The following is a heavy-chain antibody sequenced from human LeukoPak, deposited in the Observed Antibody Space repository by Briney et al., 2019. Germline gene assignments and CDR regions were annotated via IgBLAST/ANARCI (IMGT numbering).Heavy chain of an antibody. CDR1: GFTFSSYD. Sequence: AGGSLRLSCAASGFTFSSYDMHWVRQATGKGLEWVSAIGTAGDTYYPGSVKGRFTISRENAKNSLYLQMNSLRAGDTAVYYCARGHSGSPEDAFDIWGQGTMVTVSS. V-gene: IGHV3-13*01. D-gene: IGHD1-26*01. J-gene: IGHJ3*02. CDR3: ARGHSGSPEDAFDI. CDR2: IGTAGDT.